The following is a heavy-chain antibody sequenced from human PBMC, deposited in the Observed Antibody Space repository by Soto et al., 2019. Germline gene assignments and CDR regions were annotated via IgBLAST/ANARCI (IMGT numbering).Heavy chain of an antibody. V-gene: IGHV2-5*02. J-gene: IGHJ4*02. CDR1: GFSLSSTRVA. D-gene: IGHD6-19*01. Sequence: QITLKESGPTLVKPTQTLTLTCTFSGFSLSSTRVAVGWIRQPPGKALEWLALIYWDDDKRYSPFLKSRLTITKDNSKNQVVLTMPNMDPVDTATYYCAHSVVAGLGYYFDYWGQGTLVTVSS. CDR3: AHSVVAGLGYYFDY. CDR2: IYWDDDK.